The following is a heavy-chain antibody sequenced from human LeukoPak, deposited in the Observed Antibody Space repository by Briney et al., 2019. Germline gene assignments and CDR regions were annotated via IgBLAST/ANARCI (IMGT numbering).Heavy chain of an antibody. D-gene: IGHD2-8*02. J-gene: IGHJ5*02. V-gene: IGHV1-2*02. CDR3: GLVASGNWWFDP. Sequence: ASVKVSGKTSGYTLSVYHIHWVRQAPGQGLEWMGWINPNSGDTNYAQQLQGRVTMTRDTSISTAYMELNSLRSDDTAVYYCGLVASGNWWFDPWGQGTLVTVSS. CDR1: GYTLSVYH. CDR2: INPNSGDT.